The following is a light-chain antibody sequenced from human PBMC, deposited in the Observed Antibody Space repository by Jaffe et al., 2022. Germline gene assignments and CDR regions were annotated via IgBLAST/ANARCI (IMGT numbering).Light chain of an antibody. CDR2: EVS. Sequence: QSALTQPPSASGSPGQSVTMSCTGTSSDVGGYNYVSWYQQHPGKAPKLMIYEVSKRPSGVPDRFSGSKSGNTASLTVSGLQAEDEADYYCSSYAGRNNVVFGGGTKLTVL. V-gene: IGLV2-8*01. J-gene: IGLJ2*01. CDR3: SSYAGRNNVV. CDR1: SSDVGGYNY.